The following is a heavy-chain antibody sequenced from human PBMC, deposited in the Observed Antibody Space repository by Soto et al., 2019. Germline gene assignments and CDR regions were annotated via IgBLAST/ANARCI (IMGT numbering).Heavy chain of an antibody. CDR2: ITSSGDSI. CDR1: GFTFRGYE. Sequence: PGGSLRLSCAASGFTFRGYEMYWVRQTPGKGREWVSYITSSGDSILYADSVKGRFTISRDNANSSLFLQMNSLRVEDTAVYYCASPPDVWGQGTTVTVSS. CDR3: ASPPDV. V-gene: IGHV3-48*03. J-gene: IGHJ6*02.